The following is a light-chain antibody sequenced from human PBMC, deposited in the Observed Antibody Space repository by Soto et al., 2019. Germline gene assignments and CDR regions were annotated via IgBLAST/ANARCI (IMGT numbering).Light chain of an antibody. CDR2: GAS. J-gene: IGKJ1*01. Sequence: EIVMTQSPGTLSVSPGEGATLSCRASQSVSSSLAWYQQNPGQAPRLLISGASTRATGIPARFSGSGSGTEFTLTISSLQSEDFAVYYCQQYNNWPPTFGQGTKVDI. CDR3: QQYNNWPPT. V-gene: IGKV3-15*01. CDR1: QSVSSS.